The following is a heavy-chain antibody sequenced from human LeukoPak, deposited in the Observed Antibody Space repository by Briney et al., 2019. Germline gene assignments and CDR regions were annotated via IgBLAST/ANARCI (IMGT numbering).Heavy chain of an antibody. Sequence: PSETLSLTCTVTGDSITSSSYYWAWIRQPPGRGLEWIGSIFYSGNTYYNPSLKSRVTMSVDTSKNQFSLELSSVTAADTAVYYCARHTGQGSYFIDYWGQGALVIVSS. V-gene: IGHV4-39*01. CDR2: IFYSGNT. CDR3: ARHTGQGSYFIDY. D-gene: IGHD1-26*01. CDR1: GDSITSSSYY. J-gene: IGHJ4*02.